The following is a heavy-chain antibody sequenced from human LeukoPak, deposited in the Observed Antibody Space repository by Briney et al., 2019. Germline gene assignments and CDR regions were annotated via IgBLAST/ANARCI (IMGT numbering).Heavy chain of an antibody. V-gene: IGHV1-18*01. CDR1: GYTFTSYG. CDR2: ISAYNGNT. D-gene: IGHD6-19*01. Sequence: GASVKGPCKASGYTFTSYGISWVRQAPGQGLEWMGWISAYNGNTNYAQKLQGRVTMTTDTSTSTAYMELRSLRSDDTAVYYCAREDSYSSGWYPGVNWFDPWGQGTLVIVTS. CDR3: AREDSYSSGWYPGVNWFDP. J-gene: IGHJ5*02.